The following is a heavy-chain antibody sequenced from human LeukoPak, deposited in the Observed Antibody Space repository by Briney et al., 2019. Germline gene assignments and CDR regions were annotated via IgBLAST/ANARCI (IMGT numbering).Heavy chain of an antibody. J-gene: IGHJ4*02. CDR2: VSGSGGNT. CDR1: GFTFSSYA. D-gene: IGHD6-19*01. V-gene: IGHV3-23*01. CDR3: AKGAGPAGVQSIAVCNY. Sequence: GGSLRLSCAASGFTFSSYAMSWVRQAPGQGLEWVSAVSGSGGNTYYADSVKGRFTISRDNSKNTLYLQMNSLRAEDTAVYYCAKGAGPAGVQSIAVCNYWGQETLVTVSS.